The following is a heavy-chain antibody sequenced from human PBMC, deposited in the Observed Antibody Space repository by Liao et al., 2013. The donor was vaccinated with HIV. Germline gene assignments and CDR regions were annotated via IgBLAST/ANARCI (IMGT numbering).Heavy chain of an antibody. CDR1: GGSISSGDYF. CDR3: ASDMQY. CDR2: IYSSGST. D-gene: IGHD3-9*01. Sequence: QVQLRESGPGLVQPSQTLSLTCTVSGGSISSGDYFWSWIRQPPEKGLEWIGYIYSSGSTYYNPSLKSRGTISVDTSKRQLSLRLTSVTAADTAVYFCASDMQYWGNGTTVIVSS. V-gene: IGHV4-30-4*08. J-gene: IGHJ6*04.